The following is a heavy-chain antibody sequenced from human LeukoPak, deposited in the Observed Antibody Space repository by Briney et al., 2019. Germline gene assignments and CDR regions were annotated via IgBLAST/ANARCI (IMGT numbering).Heavy chain of an antibody. J-gene: IGHJ5*02. V-gene: IGHV3-48*04. CDR1: GFIFSSYS. D-gene: IGHD3-3*01. Sequence: PGGSLRLSCAASGFIFSSYSMNWVRQAPGKGLEWVSYISSSSSSIYYADSVKGRFTISRDNAKNSLYLQMNSLRAEDTAVYYCARDKLRFLEWLLLDPWGQGTLVTVSS. CDR2: ISSSSSSI. CDR3: ARDKLRFLEWLLLDP.